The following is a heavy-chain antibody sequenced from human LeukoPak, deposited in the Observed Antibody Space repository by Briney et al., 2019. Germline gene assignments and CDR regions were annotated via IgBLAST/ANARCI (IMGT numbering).Heavy chain of an antibody. V-gene: IGHV1-69*04. CDR3: ARPDEAAAGTRYYYYGMDV. Sequence: ASVKGSLQASRGTLSSHAIHWGRQAPGQRAEWMGRINPLLCIANYAQKFQGRVTITADKSTSTAYMGLSSLRSEDTAVYYCARPDEAAAGTRYYYYGMDVWGQGTTVTVSS. CDR2: INPLLCIA. CDR1: RGTLSSHA. D-gene: IGHD6-13*01. J-gene: IGHJ6*02.